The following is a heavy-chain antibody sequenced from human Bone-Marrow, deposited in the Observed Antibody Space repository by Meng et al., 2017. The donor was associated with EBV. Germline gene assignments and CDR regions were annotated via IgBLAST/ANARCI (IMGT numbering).Heavy chain of an antibody. Sequence: QFGQSGAEVKKPGASVKVSGKASGYTFTGHYMHWVRQAPGQGLEWMGRIDPNSGGADYAQKFQGGVTMTRDTSISTFYMELSRLTSDDTAVYFCARASDYGNDLDYWGQGTLVTVSS. CDR2: IDPNSGGA. D-gene: IGHD4-11*01. CDR1: GYTFTGHY. J-gene: IGHJ4*02. V-gene: IGHV1-2*06. CDR3: ARASDYGNDLDY.